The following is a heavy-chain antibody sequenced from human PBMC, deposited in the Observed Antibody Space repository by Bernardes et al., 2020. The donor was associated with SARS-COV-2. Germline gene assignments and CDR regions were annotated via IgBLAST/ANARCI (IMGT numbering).Heavy chain of an antibody. CDR2: IYYSGTT. V-gene: IGHV4-39*01. CDR1: GGSISNSPYY. J-gene: IGHJ6*02. CDR3: ATVFCSTTSCYNPSDPYCYYYGLDV. D-gene: IGHD2-2*01. Sequence: SETLSLTCTVSGGSISNSPYYWGWIRQPPGKGLEWIGSIYYSGTTSYNPSLKSRITISVDTSKNQFSLKLTSVTAADTAVYYCATVFCSTTSCYNPSDPYCYYYGLDVWGQGTTVTVSS.